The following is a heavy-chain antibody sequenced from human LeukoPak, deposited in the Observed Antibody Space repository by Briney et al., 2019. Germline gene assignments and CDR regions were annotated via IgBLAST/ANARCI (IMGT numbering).Heavy chain of an antibody. D-gene: IGHD4-23*01. CDR2: LYPSGST. J-gene: IGHJ4*02. Sequence: KPSETLSLTCSVSGGSINSGYWSWILQPPGKGLEWIGLLYPSGSTNYNPSLKSRVTMSVDTSKNQFSLKLTSVTAADTAVYYCARLTPYPGVWASDYWGQGTLVTVSS. V-gene: IGHV4-59*08. CDR3: ARLTPYPGVWASDY. CDR1: GGSINSGY.